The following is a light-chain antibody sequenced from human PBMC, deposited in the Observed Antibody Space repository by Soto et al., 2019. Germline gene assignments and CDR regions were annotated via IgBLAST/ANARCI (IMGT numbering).Light chain of an antibody. V-gene: IGLV2-14*01. J-gene: IGLJ2*01. CDR2: EVT. CDR3: CSFTSSGTI. CDR1: SGDIGSYTY. Sequence: QSALTQPASVSGSPGQSITISCTGTSGDIGSYTYVSWYQQYPGKAPKLLISEVTNRPSGVSNRFSGSKSGNTASLTISGLQAEDEADYYCCSFTSSGTIFGGGTKLTVL.